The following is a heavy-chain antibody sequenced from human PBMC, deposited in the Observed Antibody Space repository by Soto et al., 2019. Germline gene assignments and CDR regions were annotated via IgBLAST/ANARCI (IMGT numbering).Heavy chain of an antibody. J-gene: IGHJ4*01. V-gene: IGHV1-18*01. CDR2: ISGYNGNT. Sequence: ASVKVSCKASGYTFNTYAITWVRQAPGQGLEWMGWISGYNGNTNYAQTLQGRGTMTTDTSTSTAYLELRSLRSDDTAVYYCARTVEYDSIPYYYADFWGQGTLVTV. CDR1: GYTFNTYA. D-gene: IGHD2-21*01. CDR3: ARTVEYDSIPYYYADF.